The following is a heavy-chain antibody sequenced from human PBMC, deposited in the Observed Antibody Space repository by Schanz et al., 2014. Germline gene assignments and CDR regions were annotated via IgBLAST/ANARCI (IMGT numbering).Heavy chain of an antibody. CDR3: AKQIHYDILTVTRN. CDR2: ISSSGSYI. V-gene: IGHV3-21*04. J-gene: IGHJ4*02. CDR1: GFTFSSYA. D-gene: IGHD3-9*01. Sequence: VQLLQFGGGVVQPGRSLRLSCAASGFTFSSYAMHWVRQAPGKGLEWVSSISSSGSYIHYADSVKGRFTISRDNAKNTLYLQMNSLRAEDTAVYYCAKQIHYDILTVTRNWGQGTLVTVSS.